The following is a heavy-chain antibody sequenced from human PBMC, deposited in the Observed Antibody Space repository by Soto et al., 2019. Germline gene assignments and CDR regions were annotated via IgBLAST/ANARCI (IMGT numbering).Heavy chain of an antibody. J-gene: IGHJ4*02. CDR3: AKDMHYGGNSALDY. D-gene: IGHD4-17*01. V-gene: IGHV3-9*01. CDR1: GFTFDDYA. CDR2: ISWNSGSI. Sequence: DVQLVESGGGLVQPGRSLRLSCAASGFTFDDYAMHWVRQAPGKGLEWVSGISWNSGSIGYADSVKGRFTISRDNAKNSLYLQMNSLRAEDTALYYCAKDMHYGGNSALDYWGQGTLVTVSS.